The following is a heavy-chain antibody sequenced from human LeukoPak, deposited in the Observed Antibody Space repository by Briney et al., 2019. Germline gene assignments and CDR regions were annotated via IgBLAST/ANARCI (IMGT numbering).Heavy chain of an antibody. Sequence: GGSLRLSCAASGFTVSSDYMTWVRQAPGKGLEWVSVIYSGGYTYYADSVKGRFTISRDNSKNTLYLQRNSLTAEDTAVYYCARGFAQIDYWGQGTLVTVSS. CDR3: ARGFAQIDY. CDR1: GFTVSSDY. CDR2: IYSGGYT. J-gene: IGHJ4*02. D-gene: IGHD3-10*01. V-gene: IGHV3-53*01.